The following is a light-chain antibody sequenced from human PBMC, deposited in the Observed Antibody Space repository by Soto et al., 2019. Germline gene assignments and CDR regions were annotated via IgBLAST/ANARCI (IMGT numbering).Light chain of an antibody. CDR3: QQYNTHPGT. Sequence: DIQMTQSPSTLSASLGDRVTITCRASQTVNDWLAWYQHKPGKAPKPLIFDASILESGVPARFSGSGSGTEFIRTISRQQPDDVGTYYCQQYNTHPGTFGQGTKVEIK. J-gene: IGKJ1*01. V-gene: IGKV1-5*01. CDR1: QTVNDW. CDR2: DAS.